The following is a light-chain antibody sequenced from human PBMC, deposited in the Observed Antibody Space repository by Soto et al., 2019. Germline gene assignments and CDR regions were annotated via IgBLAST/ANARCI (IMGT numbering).Light chain of an antibody. Sequence: EIVLTQSPGTLSLSLGERATLSCRASQSVSSNYLAWYQQKPGQAPRLLIYGTSSRATGIPDRFSGSGSGTDVTLTISRLEPEDFAVYYCQQYGNSPRYSFGQGTKLEIK. CDR1: QSVSSNY. CDR2: GTS. CDR3: QQYGNSPRYS. V-gene: IGKV3-20*01. J-gene: IGKJ2*03.